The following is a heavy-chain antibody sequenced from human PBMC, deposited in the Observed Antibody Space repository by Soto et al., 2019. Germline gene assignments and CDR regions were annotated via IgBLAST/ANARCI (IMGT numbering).Heavy chain of an antibody. V-gene: IGHV4-34*01. D-gene: IGHD6-6*01. CDR3: ARVPIEQLVGGVDRQYWFDP. J-gene: IGHJ5*02. CDR2: INHSGST. CDR1: GGSFSGYY. Sequence: SETLSLTCAVYGGSFSGYYWSWIRQPPGKGLEWIGEINHSGSTNYNPSLKSRVTISVDTSKNQFSLKLSSVTAADTAVYYCARVPIEQLVGGVDRQYWFDPWGQGTLVTVSS.